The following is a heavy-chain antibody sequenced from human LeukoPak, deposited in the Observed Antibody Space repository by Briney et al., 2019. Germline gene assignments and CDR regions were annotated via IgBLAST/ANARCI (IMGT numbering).Heavy chain of an antibody. D-gene: IGHD2-21*02. Sequence: PSETLSLTCTVSGGSISSYYWSWIRQPPGKGLEWIGYIYTSGSTNYNPSLKSRVTISVDTSKNQFSLKLSSVTAADTAVYYCARDGLGGGDRSLGYWGQGTLVTVSS. CDR1: GGSISSYY. V-gene: IGHV4-4*09. CDR3: ARDGLGGGDRSLGY. CDR2: IYTSGST. J-gene: IGHJ4*02.